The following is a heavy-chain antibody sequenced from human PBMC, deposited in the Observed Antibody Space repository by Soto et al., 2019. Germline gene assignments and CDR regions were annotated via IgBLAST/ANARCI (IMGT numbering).Heavy chain of an antibody. D-gene: IGHD2-15*01. J-gene: IGHJ3*02. Sequence: EVQLLESGGGLVQPGGSLRLSCAASGFTFSSYAMSWVRQAPGKGLEWVSGISGSGGATYHADSVKGRFTISRDNSKNPLYLLMNSLRAEDTAVYYCSRDRYCSGGSCYSEWAFDIWGQGTMVTVSS. V-gene: IGHV3-23*01. CDR1: GFTFSSYA. CDR3: SRDRYCSGGSCYSEWAFDI. CDR2: ISGSGGAT.